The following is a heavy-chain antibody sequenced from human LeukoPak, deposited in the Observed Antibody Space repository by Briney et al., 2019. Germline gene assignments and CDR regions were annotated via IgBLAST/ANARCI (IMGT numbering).Heavy chain of an antibody. CDR3: AREGPRITMIVVVRRGDAFDI. J-gene: IGHJ3*02. Sequence: GGSLRLSCAASGFTSSSYAMHWVRQAPGKGLEWVAVISYDGSNKYYADSVKGRFTISRDNSKNTLYLQMNSLRAEDTAVYYCAREGPRITMIVVVRRGDAFDIWGQGTMVTVSS. V-gene: IGHV3-30*04. D-gene: IGHD3-22*01. CDR2: ISYDGSNK. CDR1: GFTSSSYA.